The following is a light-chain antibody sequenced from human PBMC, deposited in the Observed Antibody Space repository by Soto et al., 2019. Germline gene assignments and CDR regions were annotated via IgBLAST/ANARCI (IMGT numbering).Light chain of an antibody. CDR2: SND. V-gene: IGLV1-44*01. CDR3: ATWDDSLNVV. J-gene: IGLJ3*02. Sequence: QPVLTQSPSASGTPGQRVSISCSGSSSNIGSNTVSWYQHVPGTAPKFLIYSNDQRPSAVPGRFSGSKSGSSASLAISGLQSEDEAYYYCATWDDSLNVVFGGGTKLTVL. CDR1: SSNIGSNT.